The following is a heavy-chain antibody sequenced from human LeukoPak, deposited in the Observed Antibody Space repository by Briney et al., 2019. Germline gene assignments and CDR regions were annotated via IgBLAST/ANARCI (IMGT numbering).Heavy chain of an antibody. Sequence: EASVKVSCKASGYTFTSYGISWVRQATGQGLEWMGWISAYNGNTNYAQKLQGRVTMTTDTSTSTAYMELRSLRSDDTAVYYCARSFGEWGLAVFDYWGQGTLVTVSS. CDR2: ISAYNGNT. V-gene: IGHV1-18*01. D-gene: IGHD3-3*01. J-gene: IGHJ4*02. CDR1: GYTFTSYG. CDR3: ARSFGEWGLAVFDY.